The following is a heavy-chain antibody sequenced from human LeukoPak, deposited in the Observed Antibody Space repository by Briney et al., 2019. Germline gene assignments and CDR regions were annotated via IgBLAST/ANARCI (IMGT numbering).Heavy chain of an antibody. D-gene: IGHD2-2*01. J-gene: IGHJ4*02. CDR1: GGSFSGYY. CDR2: INHSGST. CDR3: ARRYCSSTSCYATGPFDY. V-gene: IGHV4-34*01. Sequence: SETLSLTCAVYGGSFSGYYWSWIRHPQGKGLEWIGEINHSGSTNYNPSLKSRVTISVDTSKNQFSLKLSSVPAADTAVYYCARRYCSSTSCYATGPFDYWGQGTLVTVSS.